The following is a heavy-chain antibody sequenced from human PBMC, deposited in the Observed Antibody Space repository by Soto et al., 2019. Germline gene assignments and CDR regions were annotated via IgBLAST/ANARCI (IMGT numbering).Heavy chain of an antibody. CDR3: ARGVGSGSYYNQYNWFDL. J-gene: IGHJ5*02. CDR1: GYTFTNYG. V-gene: IGHV1-18*01. CDR2: ISAYNGNT. D-gene: IGHD3-10*01. Sequence: QVQLVQSGAEVKKPGASVKVSCKASGYTFTNYGISWVRQAPGQGLEWMGWISAYNGNTKYAQKLQGRVTMTTDTSTSTAYMELRRLRSDDTAVYYCARGVGSGSYYNQYNWFDLWGQGTLVTVSS.